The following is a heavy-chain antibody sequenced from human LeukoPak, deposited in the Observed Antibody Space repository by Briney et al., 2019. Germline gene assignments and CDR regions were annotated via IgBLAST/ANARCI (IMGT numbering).Heavy chain of an antibody. Sequence: ASVKVSCKASGYTFTGYYMHWVRQAPGQGLEWMGWINPNSGGTNYAQKFQGRVTMTRDTSISTAYMELSRLRSDDTAVYYCARACGDYGAEDWFDPWGQGTLVTVSS. J-gene: IGHJ5*02. CDR3: ARACGDYGAEDWFDP. CDR1: GYTFTGYY. D-gene: IGHD4-17*01. V-gene: IGHV1-2*02. CDR2: INPNSGGT.